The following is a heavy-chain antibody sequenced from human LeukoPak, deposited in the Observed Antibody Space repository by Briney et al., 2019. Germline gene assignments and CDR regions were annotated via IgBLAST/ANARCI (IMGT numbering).Heavy chain of an antibody. J-gene: IGHJ5*02. CDR3: ARGGVGYSGSHRAHNWFDP. CDR1: GYTFTSYG. D-gene: IGHD1-26*01. Sequence: ASVKVSCKASGYTFTSYGVTWVRQAPGQGLEWMGWISPYDGNTNHAQRLQGRVTMATDTSTSTAYMELRSLRSDDTAVYYCARGGVGYSGSHRAHNWFDPWGQGTLVTVSS. CDR2: ISPYDGNT. V-gene: IGHV1-18*01.